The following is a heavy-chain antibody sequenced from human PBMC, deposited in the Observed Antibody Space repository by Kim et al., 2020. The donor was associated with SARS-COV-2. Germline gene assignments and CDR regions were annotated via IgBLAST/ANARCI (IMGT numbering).Heavy chain of an antibody. CDR2: IYYSGST. D-gene: IGHD3-3*01. J-gene: IGHJ6*02. Sequence: SETLSLTCTVSGGSISSYYWSWIRQPPGKGLEWIGYIYYSGSTNYNPSLKSRVTISVDTSKNQFSLKLSSVTAADTAVYYCARVKRYDFWSGLVRKNYYGMDVWGQGTTVTVSS. CDR3: ARVKRYDFWSGLVRKNYYGMDV. CDR1: GGSISSYY. V-gene: IGHV4-59*01.